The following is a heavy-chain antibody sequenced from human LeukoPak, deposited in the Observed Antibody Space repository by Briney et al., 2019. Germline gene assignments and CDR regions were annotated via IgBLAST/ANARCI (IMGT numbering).Heavy chain of an antibody. D-gene: IGHD3-9*01. J-gene: IGHJ4*02. CDR2: ISPNGGSA. V-gene: IGHV3-64D*09. CDR3: ARDTTYYDILTGYSNFDY. CDR1: GFSFSDYS. Sequence: GGSLRLSCSASGFSFSDYSMHWVRQAPGKGLQYVSAISPNGGSAYYADSVKGRFTISRDNSKNALYLQVSSLRDEDTAVYHCARDTTYYDILTGYSNFDYWGQGTLVTVSS.